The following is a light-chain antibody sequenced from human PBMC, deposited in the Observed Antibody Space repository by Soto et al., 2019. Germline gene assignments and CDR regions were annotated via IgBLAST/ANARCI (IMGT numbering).Light chain of an antibody. CDR2: ANS. J-gene: IGLJ2*01. V-gene: IGLV1-40*01. CDR1: SPNIGSRYD. Sequence: QSVLTQPPSVSGAPGQRVTISCTGGSPNIGSRYDVHWYQQLPGTAPKLLIYANSNRPSGVPDRFSGSKSGTSASLAISGLQTEDEADYYCQSYDSNLSGVVFGGGTKLTVL. CDR3: QSYDSNLSGVV.